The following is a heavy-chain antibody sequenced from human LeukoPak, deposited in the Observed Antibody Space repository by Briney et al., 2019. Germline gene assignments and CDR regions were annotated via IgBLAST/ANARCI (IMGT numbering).Heavy chain of an antibody. CDR3: AREGTVRWFDP. CDR1: GGSISSGSYY. V-gene: IGHV4-61*02. Sequence: TLSLTCTVSGGSISSGSYYWTWIRQPAGKGLEWIGRMYTSGSANYNPSLKSRVTISVDTSKNQFSLTLNSVTATDTAVYYCAREGTVRWFDPWGQGTLVPVSS. CDR2: MYTSGSA. D-gene: IGHD1-14*01. J-gene: IGHJ5*02.